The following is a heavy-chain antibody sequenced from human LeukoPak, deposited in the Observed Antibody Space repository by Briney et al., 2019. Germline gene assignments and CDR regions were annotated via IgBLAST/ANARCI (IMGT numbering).Heavy chain of an antibody. CDR1: GFTFSSYA. CDR3: ASDDSGGYGI. D-gene: IGHD3-22*01. V-gene: IGHV3-30-3*01. CDR2: ISYDGSNK. J-gene: IGHJ3*02. Sequence: GGSLRLSCAASGFTFSSYAMHWVRQAPGKGLEWVAVISYDGSNKYYADSVKGRFTISRDNSKNTLYLQMNSLRAEDTAVYYCASDDSGGYGIWGQGTMVTVSS.